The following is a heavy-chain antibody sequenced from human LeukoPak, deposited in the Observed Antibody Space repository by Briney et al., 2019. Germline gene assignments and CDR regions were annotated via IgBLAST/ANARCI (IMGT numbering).Heavy chain of an antibody. D-gene: IGHD2-2*01. CDR2: IYHSGST. CDR3: ARTIGYCSSTSCYRDAFDI. J-gene: IGHJ3*02. V-gene: IGHV4-38-2*02. Sequence: SETLSLTCTVSGYSISSGYYWGWIRQPPGKGLEWIGSIYHSGSTYYNPPLKSRVTISVDTSKNQFSLKLSSVTAADTAVYYCARTIGYCSSTSCYRDAFDIWGQGTMVTVSS. CDR1: GYSISSGYY.